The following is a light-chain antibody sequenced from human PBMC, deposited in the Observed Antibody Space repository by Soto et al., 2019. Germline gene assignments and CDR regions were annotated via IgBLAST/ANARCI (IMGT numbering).Light chain of an antibody. CDR1: QSVSSSY. CDR3: QQYGSSVLT. Sequence: EIVLTQSPGTLSLSPGERATLSCRASQSVSSSYLAWYQQKPGQAPRLLIYGASSRATGIPERFSGSGSGTDFTLTISRLEPDDVAVDYCQQYGSSVLTFGHGTRVEIK. J-gene: IGKJ5*01. V-gene: IGKV3-20*01. CDR2: GAS.